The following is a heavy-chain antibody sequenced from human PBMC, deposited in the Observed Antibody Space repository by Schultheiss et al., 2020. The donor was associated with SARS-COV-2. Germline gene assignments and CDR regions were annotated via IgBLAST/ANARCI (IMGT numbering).Heavy chain of an antibody. Sequence: SETLSLTCAVSGYSISSGYYWGWIRQPPGKGLEWIGRIYTSGSTNYNSSLKSRVTKSVDTSKNQFSLKVSSVTAADTAVSFCATHPLPFYFDYWGQEALVTVSS. CDR2: IYTSGST. J-gene: IGHJ4*02. CDR1: GYSISSGYY. V-gene: IGHV4-38-2*01. CDR3: ATHPLPFYFDY. D-gene: IGHD2-2*01.